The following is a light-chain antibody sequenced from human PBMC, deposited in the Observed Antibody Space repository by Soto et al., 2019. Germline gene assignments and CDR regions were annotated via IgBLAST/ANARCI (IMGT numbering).Light chain of an antibody. CDR1: SSDVGGYNY. J-gene: IGLJ1*01. V-gene: IGLV2-14*01. CDR2: EVS. Sequence: QSALTQPASVSGSPGQSITISCTGTSSDVGGYNYVSWYQQHPGKAPKLMIYEVSNRPSGVSNRFSGSKSGNTASLTISGLQAEDEADYYGSSYTSRIPIVFGTGTKVTVL. CDR3: SSYTSRIPIV.